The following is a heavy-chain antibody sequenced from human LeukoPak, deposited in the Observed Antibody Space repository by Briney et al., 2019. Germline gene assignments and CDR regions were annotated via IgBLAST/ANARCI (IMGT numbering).Heavy chain of an antibody. CDR1: GGSFSGYY. J-gene: IGHJ6*03. CDR3: ARDAGYSYGLYYYYMDV. D-gene: IGHD5-18*01. Sequence: NPSETLPHTCAVYGGSFSGYYWSWIRQPPGRGLEWIGEINHSGSTNYNPSLKSRVTISVDTSKNQFFLKLSSVTAADTAVYYCARDAGYSYGLYYYYMDVWGKGTTVTVSS. V-gene: IGHV4-34*01. CDR2: INHSGST.